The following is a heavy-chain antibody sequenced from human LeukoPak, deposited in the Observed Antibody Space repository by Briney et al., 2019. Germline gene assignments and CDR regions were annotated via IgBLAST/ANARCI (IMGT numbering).Heavy chain of an antibody. CDR1: GYTFSGYY. D-gene: IGHD6-13*01. Sequence: ASVKVSCKASGYTFSGYYMHWVRQAPGQGLEWMGWISAYNGNTNYAQKLQGRVTMTTDTSTSTAYMELRSLRSDDTAVYYCARGALAAADSFDYWGQGTLVTVSS. CDR3: ARGALAAADSFDY. V-gene: IGHV1-18*04. CDR2: ISAYNGNT. J-gene: IGHJ4*02.